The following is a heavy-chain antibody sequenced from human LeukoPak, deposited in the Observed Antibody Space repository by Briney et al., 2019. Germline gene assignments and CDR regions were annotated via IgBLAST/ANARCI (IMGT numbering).Heavy chain of an antibody. CDR1: GFTFSSYW. CDR2: INTDGSSTP. CDR3: AKDAMTPKNRVPSYYFDY. Sequence: AGGSLRLSCAASGFTFSSYWMHWVRQAPGKGLVWVSRINTDGSSTPNYADSVKGRFTISRDNAKNTLYLQMNSLRAEDTAVYYCAKDAMTPKNRVPSYYFDYWGQGTLVTVSS. D-gene: IGHD2-2*01. V-gene: IGHV3-74*01. J-gene: IGHJ4*02.